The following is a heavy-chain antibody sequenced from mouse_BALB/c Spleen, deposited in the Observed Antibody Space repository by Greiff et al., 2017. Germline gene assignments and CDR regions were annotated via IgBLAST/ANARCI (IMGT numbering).Heavy chain of an antibody. CDR1: GYSFTGYY. V-gene: IGHV1S34*01. Sequence: LVKTGASVKISCKASGYSFTGYYMHWVKQSHGKSLEWIGYISCYNGATSYNQKFKGKATFTVDTSSSTAYMQFNSLTSEDSAVYYCARIPVITTVGNAMDYWGQGTSVTVSS. J-gene: IGHJ4*01. CDR2: ISCYNGAT. CDR3: ARIPVITTVGNAMDY. D-gene: IGHD1-1*01.